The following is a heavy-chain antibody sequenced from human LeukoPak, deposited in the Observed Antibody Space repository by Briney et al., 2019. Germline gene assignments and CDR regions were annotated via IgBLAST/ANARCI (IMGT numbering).Heavy chain of an antibody. J-gene: IGHJ4*02. CDR2: IYPGDSDT. Sequence: GESLKISCKGSGYSFTTYWIAWVRQMPGKGLEWMGVIYPGDSDTRYSPSFQGQVTISADKSISTAYLQWSSLKASDTAVYYCARRGFCSGGTCFSAPFDSWGQGTQVTVS. D-gene: IGHD2-15*01. V-gene: IGHV5-51*01. CDR1: GYSFTTYW. CDR3: ARRGFCSGGTCFSAPFDS.